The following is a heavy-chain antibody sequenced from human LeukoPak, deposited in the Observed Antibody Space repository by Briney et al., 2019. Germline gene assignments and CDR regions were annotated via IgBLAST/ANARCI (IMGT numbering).Heavy chain of an antibody. CDR3: ARDRIAVAGRKYYYYMDV. J-gene: IGHJ6*03. CDR2: IYTSGRT. Sequence: SQTLSLTCTVSGGSISSGSYYWGWVRQPAGKGLEWLGRIYTSGRTNYNPSRKSRVTKSEKTAKKQFTLKGSSVTAADTAVYYCARDRIAVAGRKYYYYMDVWGKGTTVTVSS. V-gene: IGHV4-61*02. CDR1: GGSISSGSYY. D-gene: IGHD6-19*01.